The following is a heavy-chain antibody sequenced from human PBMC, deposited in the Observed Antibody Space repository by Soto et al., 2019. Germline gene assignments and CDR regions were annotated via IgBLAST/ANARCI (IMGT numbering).Heavy chain of an antibody. Sequence: QVQLQESGPGLVKPSQTLSLTCIVSGGSTSSGDYYRSWIRQYPGKGLEWIGSIHYSRTIYYNPSLRRRATMSLDTSNCQFSPKLSAVAAADAAVDSCTRGLGWAKLAYWGQGTLVTVSS. CDR3: TRGLGWAKLAY. D-gene: IGHD3-16*01. J-gene: IGHJ4*02. CDR1: GGSTSSGDYY. V-gene: IGHV4-31*03. CDR2: IHYSRTI.